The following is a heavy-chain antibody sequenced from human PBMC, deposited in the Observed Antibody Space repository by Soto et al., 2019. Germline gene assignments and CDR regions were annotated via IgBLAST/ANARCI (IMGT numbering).Heavy chain of an antibody. CDR3: AARGTTTYCSGGSCYARGFDY. V-gene: IGHV4-30-4*01. CDR2: IYYSGST. D-gene: IGHD2-15*01. J-gene: IGHJ4*02. Sequence: QVQLQESGPGLVKPSQTLSLTCTVSGGSISSGDYYWSWIRQPPGKGLEWIGYIYYSGSTYCNPSHKSLVTTSVDPSKNQFSLKLSPVIAADTAVYYCAARGTTTYCSGGSCYARGFDYWGQGTLVTVSS. CDR1: GGSISSGDYY.